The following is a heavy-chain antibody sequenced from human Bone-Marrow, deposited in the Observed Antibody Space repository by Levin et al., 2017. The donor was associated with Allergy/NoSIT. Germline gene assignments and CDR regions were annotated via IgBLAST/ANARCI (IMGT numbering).Heavy chain of an antibody. CDR1: GFKFPDFA. Sequence: SLKISCAASGFKFPDFAVHWVRQAPGKGLEWVSGISWGGDSLGYADSVEGRFTISRDNGKNSLYLQMNSLREEDTALYYCVKGISGSYSSGYFDSWGQGTLVTVSS. CDR3: VKGISGSYSSGYFDS. J-gene: IGHJ4*02. V-gene: IGHV3-9*01. CDR2: ISWGGDSL. D-gene: IGHD1-26*01.